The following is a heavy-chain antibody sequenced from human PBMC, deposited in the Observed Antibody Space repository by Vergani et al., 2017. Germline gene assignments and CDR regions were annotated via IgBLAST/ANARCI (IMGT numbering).Heavy chain of an antibody. CDR1: GVTFTNFA. Sequence: EVQLVESGGGLVQPGRSLRLSCAASGVTFTNFAMTWVRQAPGEGLEWVSGISGSGGFTYYADSVKGRFTISRDNSKNTMFLQMNNLRAEDTAVYYCAKDNVPGYYDSSGYCDYWGQGTLVTVSS. CDR3: AKDNVPGYYDSSGYCDY. V-gene: IGHV3-23*04. D-gene: IGHD3-22*01. CDR2: ISGSGGFT. J-gene: IGHJ4*02.